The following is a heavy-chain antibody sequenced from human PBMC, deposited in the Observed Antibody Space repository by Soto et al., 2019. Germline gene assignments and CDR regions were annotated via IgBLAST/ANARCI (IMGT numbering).Heavy chain of an antibody. CDR1: GYNFTSYW. Sequence: EVQLVQSGAEVKKPGESLRISCKGSGYNFTSYWIIWVRQMPGKGLEWMGNIDPTDSFTNYSPSFQGHVTISTDKSMSTAYLQWGTLKASDTAMYYCARRGYDFWSGLDVWGQGTTFTISS. D-gene: IGHD3-3*01. V-gene: IGHV5-10-1*03. CDR3: ARRGYDFWSGLDV. J-gene: IGHJ6*02. CDR2: IDPTDSFT.